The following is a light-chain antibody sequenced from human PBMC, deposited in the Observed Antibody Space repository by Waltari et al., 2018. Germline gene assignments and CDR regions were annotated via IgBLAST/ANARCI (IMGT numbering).Light chain of an antibody. CDR2: EDN. Sequence: SYELTQPPSVSVSPGQTARITCSGDTLPRKYAYWYQQKSVQGPVLGMFEDNKRPAGIPERFSGSISGTMATLTISGAQVGDEADYYCYSTDSSSKGVFGAGTKVTVL. CDR3: YSTDSSSKGV. V-gene: IGLV3-10*01. J-gene: IGLJ1*01. CDR1: TLPRKY.